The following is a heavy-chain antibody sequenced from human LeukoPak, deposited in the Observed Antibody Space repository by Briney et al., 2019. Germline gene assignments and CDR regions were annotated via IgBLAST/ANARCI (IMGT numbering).Heavy chain of an antibody. Sequence: SETLSLTCTVSGGSISSYYWSWIRQPPGKGLEWIGYIYYSGSTNYNPSLKSRVTISVDTSKNQFSLKLSSVTAADTAVYYCAREAVIAAAGTGGLNWFGPWGQGTLVTVSS. CDR2: IYYSGST. V-gene: IGHV4-59*01. CDR3: AREAVIAAAGTGGLNWFGP. J-gene: IGHJ5*02. CDR1: GGSISSYY. D-gene: IGHD6-13*01.